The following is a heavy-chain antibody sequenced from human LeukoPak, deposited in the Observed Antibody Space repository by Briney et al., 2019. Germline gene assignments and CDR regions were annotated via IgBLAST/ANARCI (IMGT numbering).Heavy chain of an antibody. Sequence: PSETLSLTCAVSGGSINSHYWGWIRQPPGKGLQWIGDIYYTGKNYYNPSLKSRVTISLDTSKDHLSLNLTSVVAADTAIYYCVRRDTGWNYFDYWGQGILVTVSS. V-gene: IGHV4-59*08. D-gene: IGHD6-19*01. J-gene: IGHJ4*02. CDR2: IYYTGKN. CDR3: VRRDTGWNYFDY. CDR1: GGSINSHY.